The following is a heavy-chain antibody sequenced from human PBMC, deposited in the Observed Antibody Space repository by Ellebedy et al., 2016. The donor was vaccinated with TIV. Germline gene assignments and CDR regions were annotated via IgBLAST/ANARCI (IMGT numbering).Heavy chain of an antibody. J-gene: IGHJ3*02. CDR3: ARGAGDYGDYVGAFDI. D-gene: IGHD4-17*01. CDR2: IFSGNTT. CDR1: GFTVSSNY. Sequence: GGSLRLSCAASGFTVSSNYMSWVRQAPGKGLEWVSVIFSGNTTSYADSVKGRFTISRDSSKNTLYLQMNSLRAEDTAVYYCARGAGDYGDYVGAFDIWGQGTMVTVSS. V-gene: IGHV3-53*01.